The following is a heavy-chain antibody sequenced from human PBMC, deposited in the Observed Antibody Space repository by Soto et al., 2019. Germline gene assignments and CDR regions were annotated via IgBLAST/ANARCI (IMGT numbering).Heavy chain of an antibody. J-gene: IGHJ4*02. CDR3: ARQRDFGVVTPWSDC. D-gene: IGHD3-3*01. Sequence: GESLKISCKGSGYSFTSYWVAWVRQMPGKGLEWMGIIYPGDSNTRYSPSFQGQVTISADKSISTAYLQWNSLKASDTAMYYCARQRDFGVVTPWSDCWGQGTLVTSPQ. CDR2: IYPGDSNT. V-gene: IGHV5-51*01. CDR1: GYSFTSYW.